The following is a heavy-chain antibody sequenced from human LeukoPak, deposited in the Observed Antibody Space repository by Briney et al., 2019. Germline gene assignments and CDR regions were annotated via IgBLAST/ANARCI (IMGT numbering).Heavy chain of an antibody. Sequence: GGSLRLSCAASGFTFSSYGMHWVRQAPGKGLEWVSFIRYDGTNKYYADSVKGRFTIPRDNSKNTLYLQMNSLRAEDTAVYYCAKDARISMIVVVRGARPYYFDYWGQGTLVTVSS. CDR3: AKDARISMIVVVRGARPYYFDY. D-gene: IGHD3-22*01. J-gene: IGHJ4*02. CDR1: GFTFSSYG. CDR2: IRYDGTNK. V-gene: IGHV3-30*02.